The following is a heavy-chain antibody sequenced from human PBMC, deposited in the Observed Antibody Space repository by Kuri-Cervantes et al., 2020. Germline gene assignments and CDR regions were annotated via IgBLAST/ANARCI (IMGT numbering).Heavy chain of an antibody. J-gene: IGHJ6*03. Sequence: GGSLRLSCAASGFTFSSYAMHWVRQAPGKGLEWVAVISYDGSNKYYADSVKGRFTISRDNSKNTLYLQMNSLRAEDTAVYYCARERSSGPYYYMDVWGKGTTVTVSS. CDR3: ARERSSGPYYYMDV. CDR2: ISYDGSNK. D-gene: IGHD1-26*01. V-gene: IGHV3-30-3*01. CDR1: GFTFSSYA.